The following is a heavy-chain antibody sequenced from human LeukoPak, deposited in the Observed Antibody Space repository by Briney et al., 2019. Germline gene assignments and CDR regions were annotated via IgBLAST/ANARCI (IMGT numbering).Heavy chain of an antibody. CDR1: GYSFTDYW. CDR3: ARHVAYRRWYYCDH. V-gene: IGHV5-51*01. Sequence: GESLKISCKASGYSFTDYWIGWVRQMPGKGPEFMGIMFPRDSDVRYSPSFQGLVTISADKSTSTAYLQWSSLKASDSAMYYCARHVAYRRWYYCDHWGQGALVTVSS. CDR2: MFPRDSDV. J-gene: IGHJ4*02. D-gene: IGHD2-15*01.